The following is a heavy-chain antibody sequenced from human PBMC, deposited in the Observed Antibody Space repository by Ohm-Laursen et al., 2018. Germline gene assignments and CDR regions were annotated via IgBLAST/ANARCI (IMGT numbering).Heavy chain of an antibody. V-gene: IGHV3-9*01. CDR2: ISWNSGSI. CDR1: GLTFDDYA. J-gene: IGHJ5*02. CDR3: AKDLIDP. Sequence: SLRLSCSASGLTFDDYAMHWVRQAPGKGLEWVSGISWNSGSIGYADSVKGRFTISRDNAKNSLYLQMNSLRAEDTALYYCAKDLIDPWGQGTLVTVSS.